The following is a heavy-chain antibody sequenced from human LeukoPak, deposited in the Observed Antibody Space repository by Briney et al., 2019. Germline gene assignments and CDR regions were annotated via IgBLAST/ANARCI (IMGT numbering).Heavy chain of an antibody. V-gene: IGHV5-10-1*01. D-gene: IGHD2-8*02. CDR2: IDPSDSYT. CDR3: ARHRPPTGPFCYYYGMDV. Sequence: GESLKISCKGSGYSFTSYWISWVRQMPGKGLEWMGRIDPSDSYTNYSPSFQGHVTISADKSISTAYLQWSSLKASDTAMYYCARHRPPTGPFCYYYGMDVWGQGTTVTVSS. CDR1: GYSFTSYW. J-gene: IGHJ6*02.